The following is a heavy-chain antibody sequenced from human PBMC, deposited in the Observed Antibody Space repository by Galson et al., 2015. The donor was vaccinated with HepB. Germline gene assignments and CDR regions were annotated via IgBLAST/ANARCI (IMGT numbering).Heavy chain of an antibody. CDR2: INTNTGNP. Sequence: SVKVSCKASGYTFTSYAMNWVRQAPGQGLEWMGWINTNTGNPTYAQGFTGRFVFSLDTSVSTAYLQISSLKAEDTAVYYCAGNYYDSSGYPSAFDIWGQGTMVTVSS. V-gene: IGHV7-4-1*02. CDR3: AGNYYDSSGYPSAFDI. CDR1: GYTFTSYA. J-gene: IGHJ3*02. D-gene: IGHD3-22*01.